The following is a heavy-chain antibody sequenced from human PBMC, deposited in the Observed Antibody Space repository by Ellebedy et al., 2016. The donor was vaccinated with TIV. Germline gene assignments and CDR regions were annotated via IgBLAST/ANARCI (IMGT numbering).Heavy chain of an antibody. V-gene: IGHV3-48*02. D-gene: IGHD2-15*01. CDR1: GFTFSSYS. CDR3: ARDQADIVVVVAAIPAFDI. J-gene: IGHJ3*02. Sequence: GESLKISXAASGFTFSSYSMNWVRQAPGKGLEWVSYISSSSSTIYYADSVKGRFTISRDNAKNSLYLQMNSLRDEDTAVYYCARDQADIVVVVAAIPAFDIWGQGTMVTVSS. CDR2: ISSSSSTI.